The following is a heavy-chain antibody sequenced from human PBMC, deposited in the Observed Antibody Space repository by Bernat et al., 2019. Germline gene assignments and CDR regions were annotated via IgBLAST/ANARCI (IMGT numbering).Heavy chain of an antibody. D-gene: IGHD4-23*01. Sequence: EVQLLESGGGLVQPGGSLRLSCVASGFTFNNYNMNWVRQAPGKGLEWVSYISSSSSTIYYADSVKGRFTISRDNAKNSLYLQMNSLRAEDTALYYCARFLRWPPYWYFDLWGRGTLVTVSS. J-gene: IGHJ2*01. CDR3: ARFLRWPPYWYFDL. CDR1: GFTFNNYN. CDR2: ISSSSSTI. V-gene: IGHV3-48*01.